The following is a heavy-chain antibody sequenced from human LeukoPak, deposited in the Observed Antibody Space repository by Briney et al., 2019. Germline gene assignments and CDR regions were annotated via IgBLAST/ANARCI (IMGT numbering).Heavy chain of an antibody. CDR3: ARGQTYRGRIFDY. V-gene: IGHV6-1*01. D-gene: IGHD5-12*01. J-gene: IGHJ4*02. Sequence: SQTLSLTCAISGDSVSSSTAAWNWIRQSPSRGLEWLGRTYYWSKWYSDFAEYVKSRITIDPDTSKNQFSLQLNSVTPDDTAVYFCARGQTYRGRIFDYWGQGTPVTVSS. CDR2: TYYWSKWYS. CDR1: GDSVSSSTAA.